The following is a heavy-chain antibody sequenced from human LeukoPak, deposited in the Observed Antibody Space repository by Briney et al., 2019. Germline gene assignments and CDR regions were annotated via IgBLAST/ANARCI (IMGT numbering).Heavy chain of an antibody. J-gene: IGHJ5*02. V-gene: IGHV4-59*01. CDR1: GGSISSYY. Sequence: SETLSLTCTVSGGSISSYYWSWIRQPPGKGLEWIGYIYYNGSTNYNPSLKSRVTISVDTSKNQFSLKLSSVTAADTAVYYCARALAAAGSPYNWFDPWGQGTLVTVSS. D-gene: IGHD6-13*01. CDR2: IYYNGST. CDR3: ARALAAAGSPYNWFDP.